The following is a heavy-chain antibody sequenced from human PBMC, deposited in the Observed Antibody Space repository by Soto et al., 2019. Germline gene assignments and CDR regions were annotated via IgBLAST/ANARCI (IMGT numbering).Heavy chain of an antibody. D-gene: IGHD7-27*01. CDR3: SRGPSGHKVDF. J-gene: IGHJ4*02. Sequence: QVQLQESGPGLVKPSQTLSLTCTVSGGSISTVDYWWSWIPQSPDMGLEWIGHIYDGGRTYNNPSLESRVTMSVDTSKSQLSLTLSSVSAADTAVYYCSRGPSGHKVDFWGQGTLVTVSS. CDR2: IYDGGRT. V-gene: IGHV4-30-4*01. CDR1: GGSISTVDYW.